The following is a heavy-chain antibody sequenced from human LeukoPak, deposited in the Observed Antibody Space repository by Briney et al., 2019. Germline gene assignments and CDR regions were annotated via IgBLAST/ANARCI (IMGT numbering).Heavy chain of an antibody. V-gene: IGHV3-53*01. CDR2: IYSGGST. Sequence: GGSLRLSCAASGLTVSNNYMSWVRQAPGKGLEWVSVIYSGGSTYYADSVKGRFTISRDSSKNTLYLQMNSLRAEDTAVYYCASYRGRGALDLWGQGTMVTVSS. CDR1: GLTVSNNY. J-gene: IGHJ3*01. CDR3: ASYRGRGALDL.